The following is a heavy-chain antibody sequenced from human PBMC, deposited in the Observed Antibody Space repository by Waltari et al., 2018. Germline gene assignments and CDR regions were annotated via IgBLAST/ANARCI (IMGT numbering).Heavy chain of an antibody. CDR2: ISGSGCST. V-gene: IGHV3-23*01. CDR3: ANLGSSSCYSDY. Sequence: EVQLLESGGGLVQPGGSLRLSCAASGFTFSSYAMSWVRQAPGKGLEWVSAISGSGCSTYYADSVKGRFTISRDNSKNTLYLQMNSLRAEDTAVYYCANLGSSSCYSDYWGQGTLVTVSS. CDR1: GFTFSSYA. D-gene: IGHD6-13*01. J-gene: IGHJ4*02.